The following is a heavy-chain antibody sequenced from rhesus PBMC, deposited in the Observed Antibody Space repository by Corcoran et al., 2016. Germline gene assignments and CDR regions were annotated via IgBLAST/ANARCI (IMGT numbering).Heavy chain of an antibody. D-gene: IGHD2-15*01. V-gene: IGHV3-14*01. CDR3: AKIDLR. CDR1: GFTFSSFW. J-gene: IGHJ4*01. CDR2: INSGGEST. Sequence: EVQLVESGGGLAKPGGSLRLSCVASGFTFSSFWMHWVRQAPGKGQEWITTINSGGESTFYDDYVKDRFTNYRENAKNTLYLKMNSLRAEDTAVYYCAKIDLRWGQGVLVTVSS.